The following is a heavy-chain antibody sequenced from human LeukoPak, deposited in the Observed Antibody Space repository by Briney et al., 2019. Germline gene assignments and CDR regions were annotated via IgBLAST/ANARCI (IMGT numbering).Heavy chain of an antibody. CDR1: GYTYTNYW. V-gene: IGHV5-51*01. CDR2: IYPSDSTT. CDR3: ARRYCSSFACFSPLDY. Sequence: GESLKISCKGSGYTYTNYWNGWVRQMPGKGLEWMGTIYPSDSTTRYSPSFQGQVTISADKSFSTAYLQWSSLKASDTGMYYCARRYCSSFACFSPLDYWGQGTLVTVSS. D-gene: IGHD2-2*01. J-gene: IGHJ4*02.